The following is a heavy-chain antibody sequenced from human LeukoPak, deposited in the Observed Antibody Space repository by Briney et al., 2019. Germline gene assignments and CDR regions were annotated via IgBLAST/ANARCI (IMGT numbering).Heavy chain of an antibody. CDR1: GYSFTTYW. V-gene: IGHV5-51*01. D-gene: IGHD2-21*02. Sequence: GESLKISCTGFGYSFTTYWIGWVRQMPGKGLEWMGIFYPGDSDARYSTSLQGRVTIPVDKSISTAYLQWSSLKASDTAMYYCARQGRIVVVTTTHDAFDIWGQGTMVTVSS. CDR3: ARQGRIVVVTTTHDAFDI. CDR2: FYPGDSDA. J-gene: IGHJ3*02.